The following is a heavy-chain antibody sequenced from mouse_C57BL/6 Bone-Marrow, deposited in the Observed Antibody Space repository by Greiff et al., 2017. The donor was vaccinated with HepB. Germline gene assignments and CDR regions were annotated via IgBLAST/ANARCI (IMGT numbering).Heavy chain of an antibody. Sequence: VQLQQPGAELVRPGSSVKMSCKTSGYTFTSYGINWVKQRPGQGLEWIGYIYIGNGYTEYNEKFKGKATLTSDTSSNTAYMQLNSLTSEDSAIYFWARDRATEYYGSEVWFAYWGQGTLVTVAA. D-gene: IGHD1-1*01. CDR1: GYTFTSYG. J-gene: IGHJ3*01. V-gene: IGHV1-58*01. CDR3: ARDRATEYYGSEVWFAY. CDR2: IYIGNGYT.